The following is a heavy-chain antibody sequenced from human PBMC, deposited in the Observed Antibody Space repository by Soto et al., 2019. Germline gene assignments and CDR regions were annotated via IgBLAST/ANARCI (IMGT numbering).Heavy chain of an antibody. CDR2: IKSKTDGGTT. Sequence: GGSLRLSCAASGFTFSNAWMSWVRQAPGKGLEWVGRIKSKTDGGTTDYAAPVKGRFTISRDDSKNTLYLQMNSLKTEDTAVYYCNTSGYSSSGAHFEYWGHGTLVTVSS. CDR3: NTSGYSSSGAHFEY. D-gene: IGHD6-13*01. V-gene: IGHV3-15*01. CDR1: GFTFSNAW. J-gene: IGHJ4*01.